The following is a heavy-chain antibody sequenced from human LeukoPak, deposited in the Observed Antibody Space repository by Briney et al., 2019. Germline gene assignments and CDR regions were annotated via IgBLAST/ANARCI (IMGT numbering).Heavy chain of an antibody. D-gene: IGHD3-10*01. J-gene: IGHJ6*03. Sequence: GGSLRLSCAASGFTFSSYAMHWVRQAPGKGLEWVAVISYDGSNKYYADSVKGRFTISRDNSKNTLYLQMNSLRAKDTAVYYCAKYGSGSYYYYYMDVWGKGTTVTISS. CDR2: ISYDGSNK. CDR3: AKYGSGSYYYYYMDV. V-gene: IGHV3-30*04. CDR1: GFTFSSYA.